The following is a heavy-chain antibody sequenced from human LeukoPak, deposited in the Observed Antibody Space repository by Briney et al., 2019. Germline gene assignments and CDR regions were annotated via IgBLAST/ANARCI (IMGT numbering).Heavy chain of an antibody. D-gene: IGHD3-3*01. J-gene: IGHJ4*02. CDR3: ARGYYDFWSGYFAGILCY. Sequence: ASEKVSCKACGYTFNGYYMLWVRQAPGQGLEWMGWINPNSGGTNYAQKFQGRVTMTRDTPISTAYMELSRLRSDDTAVYYCARGYYDFWSGYFAGILCYWGQGTLVTVSS. V-gene: IGHV1-2*02. CDR1: GYTFNGYY. CDR2: INPNSGGT.